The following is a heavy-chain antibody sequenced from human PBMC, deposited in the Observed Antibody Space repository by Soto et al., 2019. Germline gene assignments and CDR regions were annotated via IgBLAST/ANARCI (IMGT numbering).Heavy chain of an antibody. D-gene: IGHD1-1*01. Sequence: QLQLQESGPGLVKPSETLSLNCIVSGGSVTSSTSSWGWIRQPPGKGLEWIGSITDVGSTYYNSPLRSRVAISVDTPKNQFSLKLNSVTAADTAVYYCARIGHGTTGTTFWGQGILVAVSS. CDR2: ITDVGST. J-gene: IGHJ4*02. CDR3: ARIGHGTTGTTF. CDR1: GGSVTSSTSS. V-gene: IGHV4-39*01.